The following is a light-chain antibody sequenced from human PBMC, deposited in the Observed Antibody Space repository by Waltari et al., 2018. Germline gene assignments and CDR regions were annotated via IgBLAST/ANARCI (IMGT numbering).Light chain of an antibody. Sequence: QSALTQPASVSGSPGQSVTISCTGTSSDVGSSNSVSWYQDHPGQGPKVIIYDVSDRPSGVSARVSGSKSGNTASLTISGLQAEDEADYYCSSESSDKVVLFGGGTKVTVL. J-gene: IGLJ3*02. CDR2: DVS. CDR1: SSDVGSSNS. CDR3: SSESSDKVVL. V-gene: IGLV2-14*03.